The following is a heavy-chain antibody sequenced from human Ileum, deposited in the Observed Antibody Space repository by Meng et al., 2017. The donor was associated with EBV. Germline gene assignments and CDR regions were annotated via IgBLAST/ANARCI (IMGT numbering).Heavy chain of an antibody. D-gene: IGHD1-26*01. V-gene: IGHV4-39*07. CDR2: IYYSGTT. Sequence: LQRQESGPGLVKPSETLPPTCSVSGGSFSSRKYYWGWIRQPPGKALEWIASIYYSGTTYYNPSLQSRVSISVDKSKNQVSLNMTSMTAADTAVYYCASRELAPFDYWGQGTLVTVSS. CDR1: GGSFSSRKYY. CDR3: ASRELAPFDY. J-gene: IGHJ4*02.